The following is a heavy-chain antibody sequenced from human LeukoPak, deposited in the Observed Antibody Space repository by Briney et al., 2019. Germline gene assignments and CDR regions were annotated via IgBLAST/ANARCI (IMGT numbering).Heavy chain of an antibody. D-gene: IGHD2-2*01. V-gene: IGHV3-30*03. CDR3: AREAYAHFDY. CDR1: GFTFRTYG. J-gene: IGHJ4*02. Sequence: GGSLRLSCAASGFTFRTYGMHWVRQAPGKGLEWVAVISYDGSNKYYADSVKGRFTISRDNSKNTLYLQMNSLRAEDTAVYYCAREAYAHFDYWGQGTLVTVSS. CDR2: ISYDGSNK.